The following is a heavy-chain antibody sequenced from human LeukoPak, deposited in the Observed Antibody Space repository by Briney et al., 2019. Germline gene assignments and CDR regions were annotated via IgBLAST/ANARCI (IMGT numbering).Heavy chain of an antibody. Sequence: ASVKVSCKASGGTFSSYAISWVRQAPGLGLEWMGGIIPIFGTANYAQKFQGRVTITADESTSTAYMELSSLRSEDTAVYYCARDLVTTKGYYYYYMDVWGKGTTVTVSS. CDR3: ARDLVTTKGYYYYYMDV. CDR1: GGTFSSYA. D-gene: IGHD4-11*01. CDR2: IIPIFGTA. V-gene: IGHV1-69*13. J-gene: IGHJ6*03.